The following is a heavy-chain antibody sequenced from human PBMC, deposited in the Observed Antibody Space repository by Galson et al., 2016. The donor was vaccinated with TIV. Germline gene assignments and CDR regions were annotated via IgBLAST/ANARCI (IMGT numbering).Heavy chain of an antibody. CDR2: IYWDDDK. J-gene: IGHJ4*02. CDR1: GFSLNTNGVG. D-gene: IGHD3-3*01. CDR3: ARTAWLDYGTFGFYRDFFDY. V-gene: IGHV2-5*02. Sequence: PALVKPTQTLTLTCIFSGFSLNTNGVGVGWFRQPPGKALEWLGVIYWDDDKRYTPSVNNRLTITKDTSKNQVVLTMTNMDPVDTATYYCARTAWLDYGTFGFYRDFFDYWGQGAPVTVSS.